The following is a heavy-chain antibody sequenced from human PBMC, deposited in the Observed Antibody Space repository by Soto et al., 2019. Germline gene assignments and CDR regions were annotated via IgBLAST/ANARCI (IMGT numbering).Heavy chain of an antibody. CDR1: GYTFTSYA. CDR3: ARESEPAYSSWYVNGDY. Sequence: QVQLVQSGAEVKEPGASVKVSCKTSGYTFTSYAIHWVRQAPGQRLEWMGWINAGNGNTKYSQKFQGRVTITRDTSASTAYMELSSLRSEDTAVYYCARESEPAYSSWYVNGDYWGQGTLVTVSS. D-gene: IGHD6-13*01. V-gene: IGHV1-3*01. J-gene: IGHJ4*02. CDR2: INAGNGNT.